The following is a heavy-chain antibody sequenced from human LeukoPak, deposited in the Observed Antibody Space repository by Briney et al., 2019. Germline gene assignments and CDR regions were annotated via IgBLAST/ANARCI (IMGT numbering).Heavy chain of an antibody. Sequence: GGSLRLSCAASGFTFSGYAMSWVRQAPGKGLEWVSAISGSGGSTYYADSVKGRFTISRDNSKNTLYLQMNSLRAEDTAVYSCAKTKITLIVVANPLSGAFDIWGQGTMVTVSS. D-gene: IGHD3-22*01. CDR2: ISGSGGST. CDR1: GFTFSGYA. J-gene: IGHJ3*02. CDR3: AKTKITLIVVANPLSGAFDI. V-gene: IGHV3-23*01.